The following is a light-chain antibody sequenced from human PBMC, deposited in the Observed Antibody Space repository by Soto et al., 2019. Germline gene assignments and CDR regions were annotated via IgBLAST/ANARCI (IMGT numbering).Light chain of an antibody. V-gene: IGKV3-11*01. CDR2: DAS. CDR1: QSVSGH. J-gene: IGKJ4*01. Sequence: EIVLTQSPAILSLYPGERVTLSCRASQSVSGHVAWYQQRPGQRPRLLIYDASIRGTGISARFSGSGSGTDYTLTISRLDPEDFAVYYCQWQSNWPIFGGGTKIEVK. CDR3: QWQSNWPI.